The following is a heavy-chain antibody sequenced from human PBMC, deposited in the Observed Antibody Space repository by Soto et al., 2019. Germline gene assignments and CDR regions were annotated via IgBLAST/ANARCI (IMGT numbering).Heavy chain of an antibody. CDR1: SGSINSFY. D-gene: IGHD1-7*01. CDR2: IHSSGTT. V-gene: IGHV4-4*07. Sequence: TCTVSSGSINSFYWSWIRQPAGKGLEWIGRIHSSGTTNYNPSLKSRVTMSVDTSRNQFSLKLTSVTAADTAVYYCARDRIIGTSYSDYWGQGVLVTVSS. J-gene: IGHJ4*02. CDR3: ARDRIIGTSYSDY.